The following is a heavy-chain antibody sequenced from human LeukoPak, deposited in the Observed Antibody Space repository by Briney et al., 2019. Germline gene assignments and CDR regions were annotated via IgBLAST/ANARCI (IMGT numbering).Heavy chain of an antibody. J-gene: IGHJ3*02. D-gene: IGHD2-15*01. CDR1: GYSISSGYY. V-gene: IGHV4-38-2*01. CDR2: IYHSGST. Sequence: SETPSLTCAVSGYSISSGYYWGWIRQPPGKGLEWIGSIYHSGSTYYNPSLKSRVTISVDTSKNQFSLKLSSVTAADTAVYYCASLKYCSGGSCYSGAFDIWGQGTMVTVSS. CDR3: ASLKYCSGGSCYSGAFDI.